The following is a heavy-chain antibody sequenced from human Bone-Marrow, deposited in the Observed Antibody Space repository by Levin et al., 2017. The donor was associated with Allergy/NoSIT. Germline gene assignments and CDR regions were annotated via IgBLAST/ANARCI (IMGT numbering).Heavy chain of an antibody. Sequence: GGSLRLSCAVSGFSFDNYAMTWVRQIPGKGLEWVASSSDSGTSIYYADSVRGRFTISGDNSKNVLYLQMNGLRAGDTAIYYCARASRSGWTGVGRYYYGLDVWGQGTTVTVSS. V-gene: IGHV3-23*01. D-gene: IGHD6-19*01. CDR2: SSDSGTSI. J-gene: IGHJ6*02. CDR3: ARASRSGWTGVGRYYYGLDV. CDR1: GFSFDNYA.